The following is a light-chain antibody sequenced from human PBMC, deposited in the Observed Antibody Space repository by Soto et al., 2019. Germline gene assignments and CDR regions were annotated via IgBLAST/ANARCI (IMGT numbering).Light chain of an antibody. CDR2: ATS. CDR3: QQYGTSAIT. Sequence: EFVLTQSPVTLSLSPGERATLSCRASQSLANIFIAWYQQKPGPAPRLLIYATSSRASGIPDRFSGSGSGTDFTLTISRLETEDFAVFYCQQYGTSAITFGQGTRLEIK. V-gene: IGKV3-20*01. CDR1: QSLANIF. J-gene: IGKJ5*01.